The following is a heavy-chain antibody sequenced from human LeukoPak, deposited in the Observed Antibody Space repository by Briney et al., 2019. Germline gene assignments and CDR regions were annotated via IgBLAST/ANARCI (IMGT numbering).Heavy chain of an antibody. CDR1: GFTFSSYG. CDR2: IQYDGSDK. CDR3: AKSSSRLDTSSFEY. Sequence: GGSLRLSCATSGFTFSSYGIHWVRQAPGKGLEWVTFIQYDGSDKYADSVKGRFTISRDNSKNVLYLQMNSLRAEDTALYYCAKSSSRLDTSSFEYWGQGTLVTVSS. J-gene: IGHJ4*02. V-gene: IGHV3-30*02. D-gene: IGHD5-18*01.